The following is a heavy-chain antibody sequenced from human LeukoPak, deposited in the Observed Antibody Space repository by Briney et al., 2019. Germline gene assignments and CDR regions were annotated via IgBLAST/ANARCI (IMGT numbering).Heavy chain of an antibody. Sequence: GESLKISCKGSGYSFTDYWIGWVRQMPGKGLEWMGIIYPGDSDTRYSPSFQGQVTISADKSISTAYLQWSSLKASDTAMYYCARRGAGERYSSGWYWFDPWGQGTLVTVSS. J-gene: IGHJ5*02. CDR2: IYPGDSDT. V-gene: IGHV5-51*01. D-gene: IGHD6-19*01. CDR1: GYSFTDYW. CDR3: ARRGAGERYSSGWYWFDP.